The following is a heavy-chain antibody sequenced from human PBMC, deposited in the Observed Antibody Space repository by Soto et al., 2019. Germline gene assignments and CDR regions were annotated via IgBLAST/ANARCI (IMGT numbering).Heavy chain of an antibody. J-gene: IGHJ4*02. V-gene: IGHV3-74*01. D-gene: IGHD1-1*01. CDR1: GFTFKMFW. Sequence: GGSLRLSCAASGFTFKMFWMHWVRQVPGKGPEWVSRINDDGISTNYADSVKGRFTISRDNAKNTLYLQMNALRVEDTAFYYCTRGPRSTSTGTGAFWGQGTLVTAPQ. CDR2: INDDGIST. CDR3: TRGPRSTSTGTGAF.